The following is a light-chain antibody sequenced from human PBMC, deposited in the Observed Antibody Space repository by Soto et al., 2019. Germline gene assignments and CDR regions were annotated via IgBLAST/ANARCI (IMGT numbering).Light chain of an antibody. V-gene: IGLV2-14*01. Sequence: QSALTQPASVSGSPGQSITISCTGTSNDIGLHNFVSWHQQHPGKAPKFIIYGVTDRPSGVSNRFSGSKSGNTASLTISGLQAADEADYYCSSYTSTFTWVFGGGTKLTVL. CDR3: SSYTSTFTWV. J-gene: IGLJ3*02. CDR2: GVT. CDR1: SNDIGLHNF.